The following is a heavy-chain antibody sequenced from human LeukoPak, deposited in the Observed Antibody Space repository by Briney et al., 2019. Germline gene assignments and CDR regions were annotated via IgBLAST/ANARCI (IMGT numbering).Heavy chain of an antibody. CDR3: AELGITMIGGV. D-gene: IGHD3-10*02. CDR2: ISSSSTTI. V-gene: IGHV3-48*01. CDR1: GFTFSSYS. J-gene: IGHJ6*04. Sequence: PGGSLRLSCAASGFTFSSYSMMWIRQARGEGLEWVSYISSSSTTIHYADSVKGRFTISRDNAKNSVYLQMNSLRAEDTAVYYCAELGITMIGGVWGKGTTVTISS.